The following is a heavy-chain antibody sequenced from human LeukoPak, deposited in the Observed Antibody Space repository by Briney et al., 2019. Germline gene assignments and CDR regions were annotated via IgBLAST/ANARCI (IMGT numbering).Heavy chain of an antibody. Sequence: GGSLRLSCAASGFTFSSYAMSWVRQAPGKGLEWVGRIKSKTDGGTTDYAAPVKGRITISRDDSTNTLHLQMSSLKTEDTAVYYCTTSLAGAVTAVYPFDNWGQGTLVTVSS. V-gene: IGHV3-15*01. CDR1: GFTFSSYA. D-gene: IGHD2-21*02. CDR3: TTSLAGAVTAVYPFDN. CDR2: IKSKTDGGTT. J-gene: IGHJ4*02.